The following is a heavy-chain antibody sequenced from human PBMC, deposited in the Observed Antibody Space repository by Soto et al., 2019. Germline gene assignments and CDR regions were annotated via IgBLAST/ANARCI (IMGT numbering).Heavy chain of an antibody. CDR1: GFTFTTYS. D-gene: IGHD6-13*01. J-gene: IGHJ4*02. V-gene: IGHV3-23*01. Sequence: PGGSLRLSCATSGFTFTTYSMNWVRQAPGKGREWVSSISGTGGQTYHADSVKGRFTISRDNSKETLSLQMDSLRAEDTATYFCVKDQSPRAGGGSVGDYWGQGTLVTVS. CDR2: ISGTGGQT. CDR3: VKDQSPRAGGGSVGDY.